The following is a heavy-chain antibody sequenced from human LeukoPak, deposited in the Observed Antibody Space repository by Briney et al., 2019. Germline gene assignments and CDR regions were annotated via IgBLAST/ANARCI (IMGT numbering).Heavy chain of an antibody. D-gene: IGHD6-19*01. J-gene: IGHJ3*02. CDR1: GDSISSNYW. CDR3: ARKGSGWYAFDI. V-gene: IGHV4-28*01. CDR2: IYYSGSP. Sequence: SETLSLTCAVSGDSISSNYWWSWIRQPPEKGLEWIGYIYYSGSPHQNPSLQSRLTMSVDTSKNQVSLKLSPVTAVDTAVYYCARKGSGWYAFDIWGQGTMVTVSS.